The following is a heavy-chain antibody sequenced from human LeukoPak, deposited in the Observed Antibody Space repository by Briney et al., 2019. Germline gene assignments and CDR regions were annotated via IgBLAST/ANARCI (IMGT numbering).Heavy chain of an antibody. CDR1: GYSFTYYW. CDR2: IYPGDSDT. D-gene: IGHD2-2*01. CDR3: ARCPGSPTSCSDY. V-gene: IGHV5-51*01. Sequence: HGESLKISCKGSGYSFTYYWIGWVRQMPGKGLEWMGIIYPGDSDTRYSPSFQGQVTISADKSLSTAYLQWSSLKASDTAMYYCARCPGSPTSCSDYWSQGTLVTVSS. J-gene: IGHJ4*02.